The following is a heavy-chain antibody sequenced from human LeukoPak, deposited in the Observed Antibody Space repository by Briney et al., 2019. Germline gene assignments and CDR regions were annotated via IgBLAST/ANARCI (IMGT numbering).Heavy chain of an antibody. Sequence: PSETLSLTCTVSGGSISTYYWSWIRQPPGKGLEWIGYVYYSGSTNYNPSLKSRVTISVDTSKNQFSLKLSSVTAADTAVYYCARGLDIVVVPAAYVLGYWGQGTLVTVSS. J-gene: IGHJ4*02. V-gene: IGHV4-59*01. D-gene: IGHD2-2*03. CDR3: ARGLDIVVVPAAYVLGY. CDR1: GGSISTYY. CDR2: VYYSGST.